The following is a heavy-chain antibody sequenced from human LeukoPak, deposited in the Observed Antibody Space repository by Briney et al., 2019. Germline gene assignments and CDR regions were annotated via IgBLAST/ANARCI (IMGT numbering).Heavy chain of an antibody. D-gene: IGHD3-9*01. CDR1: GFTFSSYW. CDR3: ASSLRYFDRYPYYYGMDV. Sequence: GGSLRLSCAASGFTFSSYWMNWARQAPGKGLEWVASINHNGNVNYYVDSVKGRFTISRDNAKNSLHLQMSNLRAEDTAVYFCASSLRYFDRYPYYYGMDVWGQGTTVTVSS. J-gene: IGHJ6*02. CDR2: INHNGNVN. V-gene: IGHV3-7*03.